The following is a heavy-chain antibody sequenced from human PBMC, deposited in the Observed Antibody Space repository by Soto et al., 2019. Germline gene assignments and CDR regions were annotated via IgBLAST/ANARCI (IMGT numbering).Heavy chain of an antibody. CDR1: GFSLSTSGMC. CDR2: IDWDDDK. J-gene: IGHJ5*02. D-gene: IGHD6-6*01. CDR3: ARILPYSSSSDWFDP. Sequence: SGPTLVNPTQTLTLTCTFSGFSLSTSGMCVSWIRQPPGKALEWLARIDWDDDKYYSTSLKTRLTISKDTSKNQVVLTMTNMDPVDTATYYCARILPYSSSSDWFDPWGQGTLVTVS. V-gene: IGHV2-70*11.